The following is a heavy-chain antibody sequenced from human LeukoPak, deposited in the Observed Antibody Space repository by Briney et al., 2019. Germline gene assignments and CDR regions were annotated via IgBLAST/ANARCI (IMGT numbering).Heavy chain of an antibody. V-gene: IGHV3-9*01. D-gene: IGHD3-3*01. CDR2: ISWNSGSI. Sequence: PGRSLRLSCAASGFTFDDYAMHWVRHAPGKGLEWVSGISWNSGSIGYADSVKGRFTISRDNAKNSLYLQMNSLRAEDTALYYCAKDTRAWDYDFWSGYWGPFDYWGQGTLVTVSS. CDR1: GFTFDDYA. CDR3: AKDTRAWDYDFWSGYWGPFDY. J-gene: IGHJ4*02.